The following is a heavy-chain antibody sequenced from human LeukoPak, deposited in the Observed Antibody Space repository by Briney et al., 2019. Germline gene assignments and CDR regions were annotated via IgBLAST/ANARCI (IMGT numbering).Heavy chain of an antibody. J-gene: IGHJ4*02. Sequence: ASVKVSCKASGYTFTVYYMHWVRQAPGQGLEWMGWINPNSGGTNYAQKFQGRVIMTRDTSISTAYMELSRLRSDDTAVYYCAASGDGYNQQPTAYWGQGTLVTVSS. CDR2: INPNSGGT. D-gene: IGHD5-24*01. CDR1: GYTFTVYY. CDR3: AASGDGYNQQPTAY. V-gene: IGHV1-2*02.